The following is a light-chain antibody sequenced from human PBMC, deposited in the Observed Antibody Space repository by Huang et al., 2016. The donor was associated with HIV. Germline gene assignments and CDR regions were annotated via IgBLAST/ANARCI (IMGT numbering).Light chain of an antibody. CDR2: GAA. V-gene: IGKV3-20*01. Sequence: EIVLTQSPGTLSLSPGERATLSCRASQSVSSYSLAWYQQTPGRAPRLLIYGAAGRATGIPDRFICSGSGTDFTLTISRLEPEDFAVYYCQLYDSSPPLFTFGPGTTVDIK. CDR3: QLYDSSPPLFT. J-gene: IGKJ3*01. CDR1: QSVSSYS.